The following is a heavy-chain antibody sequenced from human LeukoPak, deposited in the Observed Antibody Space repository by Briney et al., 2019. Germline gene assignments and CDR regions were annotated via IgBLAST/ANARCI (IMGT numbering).Heavy chain of an antibody. CDR3: ARGYDIDV. Sequence: SETLSLTRTVSGGSISNYYWSWIRQPPGKALEWIGYIYYTGTTKYNPSLKSRATISLDTSKNQFSLKLTSVTAADTALFFCARGYDIDVWGQGTTVTVSS. CDR1: GGSISNYY. J-gene: IGHJ6*02. CDR2: IYYTGTT. V-gene: IGHV4-59*01.